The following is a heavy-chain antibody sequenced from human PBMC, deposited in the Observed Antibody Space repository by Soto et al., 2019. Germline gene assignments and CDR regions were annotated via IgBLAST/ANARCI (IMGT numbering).Heavy chain of an antibody. CDR2: INAGNGNT. V-gene: IGHV1-3*01. Sequence: QVQLVQSGAEVKKPGASVKVSCKASGYTFTSYAMHWVRQAPGQRLEWMGWINAGNGNTKYSQKFQGRVTITRDKSARTAYMELSILRSEDTSVYYCARAEDYGDDWFDTWGQGTLVTVSS. CDR3: ARAEDYGDDWFDT. J-gene: IGHJ5*02. D-gene: IGHD4-17*01. CDR1: GYTFTSYA.